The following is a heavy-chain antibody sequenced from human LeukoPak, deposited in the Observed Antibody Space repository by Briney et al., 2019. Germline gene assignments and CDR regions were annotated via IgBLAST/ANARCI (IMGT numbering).Heavy chain of an antibody. CDR1: GGSISSYY. CDR3: ARARYSYGYFDY. CDR2: IYYSGST. J-gene: IGHJ4*02. Sequence: SETLSLTCTGSGGSISSYYWSWIRQPPGKGLVWIGYIYYSGSTNYNPSLKSRVTIAVDTSKNQFSLKLTSVTAADTAVYYCARARYSYGYFDYWGQGTLVTVSS. V-gene: IGHV4-59*01. D-gene: IGHD5-18*01.